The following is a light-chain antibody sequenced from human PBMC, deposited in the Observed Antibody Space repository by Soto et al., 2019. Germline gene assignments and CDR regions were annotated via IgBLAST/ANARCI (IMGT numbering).Light chain of an antibody. Sequence: DIRMTQSPSTLSGSVGDRVTIPCRASQTISSWLAWYQQKPGKAPNLLIYKASTLKSGVPSRFSGSGSGTEFTLTISSLQPDDFATYYCQHYNSYSEAFGQGTKVELK. CDR3: QHYNSYSEA. CDR1: QTISSW. V-gene: IGKV1-5*03. J-gene: IGKJ1*01. CDR2: KAS.